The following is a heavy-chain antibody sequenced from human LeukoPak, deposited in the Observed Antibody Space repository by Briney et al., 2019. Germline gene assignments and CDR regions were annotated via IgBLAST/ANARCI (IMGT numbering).Heavy chain of an antibody. D-gene: IGHD1-26*01. V-gene: IGHV4-31*03. CDR2: IYYSGST. Sequence: PSETLSLTCTVSGGSISSGGYYWSWIRQHPGKGLEWIGYIYYSGSTYYNPSLKSRVTISVDTSKNQFSLKLSSVTAADTAVYYCARARAGSYYFDYWGQGTLVTVSS. CDR1: GGSISSGGYY. CDR3: ARARAGSYYFDY. J-gene: IGHJ4*02.